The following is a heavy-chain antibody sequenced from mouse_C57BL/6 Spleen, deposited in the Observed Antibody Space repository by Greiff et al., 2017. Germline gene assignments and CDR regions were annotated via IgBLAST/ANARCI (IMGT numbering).Heavy chain of an antibody. Sequence: EVQVVESGGGLVKPGGSLKLSCAASGFTFSDYGMHWVRQAPEKGLEWVAYISSGSSTIYYADTVKGRFTISRDNAKNTLFLQMTSLRSEDTAMYYCARRYYYGSEGYYFDYWGQGTTLTVSS. CDR1: GFTFSDYG. V-gene: IGHV5-17*01. CDR3: ARRYYYGSEGYYFDY. J-gene: IGHJ2*01. D-gene: IGHD1-1*01. CDR2: ISSGSSTI.